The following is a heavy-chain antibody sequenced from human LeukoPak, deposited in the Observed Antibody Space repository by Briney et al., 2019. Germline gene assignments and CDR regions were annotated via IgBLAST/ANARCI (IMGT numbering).Heavy chain of an antibody. V-gene: IGHV3-30-3*01. CDR2: ISYDGSNK. CDR3: AKDSQSSSSHNWFDP. J-gene: IGHJ5*02. Sequence: GGSLRLSCAASGFTFSSYAMHWVRQAPGKGLGWVAVISYDGSNKYYADSVKGRFTISRDNSKNTLYLQMNSLRAEDTAVNYCAKDSQSSSSHNWFDPWGQGTLVTVS. CDR1: GFTFSSYA. D-gene: IGHD6-6*01.